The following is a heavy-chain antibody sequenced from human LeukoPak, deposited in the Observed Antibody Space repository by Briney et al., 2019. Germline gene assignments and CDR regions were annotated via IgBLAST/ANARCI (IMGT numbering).Heavy chain of an antibody. Sequence: ASVKVSCKASGYTFTVYYMHWVRQAPGQGLEWMGWINPNSGGANYAQKFQGRVTMTRDTSISTAYMELSKPRSDDRAVYYCARDATARDYSNFDYWGQGTLVTVSS. V-gene: IGHV1-2*02. CDR2: INPNSGGA. CDR1: GYTFTVYY. D-gene: IGHD4-11*01. CDR3: ARDATARDYSNFDY. J-gene: IGHJ4*02.